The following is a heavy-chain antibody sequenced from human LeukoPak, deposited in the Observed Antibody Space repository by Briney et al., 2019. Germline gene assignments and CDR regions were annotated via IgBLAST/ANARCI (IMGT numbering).Heavy chain of an antibody. J-gene: IGHJ3*02. Sequence: ASVKVSCKASGYTFTSYGISWVRQAPGQGLEWMGWISAYNGNTNYAQKLQGRVTMTTDTSTSTAYMELRSLRSDDTAVYYCARDQPTLDYYDSSGYFPAPLDIWGQGTMVTVSS. D-gene: IGHD3-22*01. CDR3: ARDQPTLDYYDSSGYFPAPLDI. CDR2: ISAYNGNT. V-gene: IGHV1-18*01. CDR1: GYTFTSYG.